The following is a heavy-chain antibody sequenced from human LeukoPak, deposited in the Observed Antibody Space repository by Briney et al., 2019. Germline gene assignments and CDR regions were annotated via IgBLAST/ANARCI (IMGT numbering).Heavy chain of an antibody. CDR3: ASFRRAYYYYGMDV. J-gene: IGHJ6*02. V-gene: IGHV3-21*01. CDR1: GFTFSSYG. Sequence: PGGSLRLSCAASGFTFSSYGMHWVRQAPGKGLEWVSSISSSSSYIYYADSVKGRFTISRDNAKNSPYLQMNSLRAEDTAVYYCASFRRAYYYYGMDVWGQGTTVTVSS. CDR2: ISSSSSYI.